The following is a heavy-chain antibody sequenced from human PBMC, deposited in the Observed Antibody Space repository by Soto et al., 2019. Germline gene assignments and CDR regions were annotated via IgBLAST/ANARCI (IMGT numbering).Heavy chain of an antibody. D-gene: IGHD5-18*01. CDR2: INHSGTT. CDR3: ARGPRRIQSPCYRES. Sequence: SETLSLTCAVYGRSSSGYYWNWIRQPPGKGLEWIGEINHSGTTKYNPSLKSRVTISVDTSKNRFILKLCFVNGADAAVYYCARGPRRIQSPCYRESRGRGNGVTLSS. J-gene: IGHJ4*02. CDR1: GRSSSGYY. V-gene: IGHV4-34*01.